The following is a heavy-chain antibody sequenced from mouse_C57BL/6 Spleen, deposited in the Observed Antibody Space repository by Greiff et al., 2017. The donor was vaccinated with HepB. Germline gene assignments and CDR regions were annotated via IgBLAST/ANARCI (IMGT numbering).Heavy chain of an antibody. CDR1: GFTFSDYY. J-gene: IGHJ3*01. CDR2: ISNGGGST. V-gene: IGHV5-12*01. D-gene: IGHD3-1*01. CDR3: VRQGYDHWFAY. Sequence: EVMLVESGGGLVQPGGSLKLSCAASGFTFSDYYMYWVRQTPEKRLEWVAYISNGGGSTYYPDTVKGRFTISRDNAKNTLYLQMSRLKSEDTAMYYCVRQGYDHWFAYWGQGTLVTVSA.